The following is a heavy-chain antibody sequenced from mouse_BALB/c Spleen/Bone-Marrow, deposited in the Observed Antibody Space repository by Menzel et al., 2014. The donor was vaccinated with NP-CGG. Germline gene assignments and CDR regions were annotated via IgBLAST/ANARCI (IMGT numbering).Heavy chain of an antibody. CDR3: ARGGYGNVYYAMDY. CDR1: GYTFTSYV. D-gene: IGHD2-10*02. V-gene: IGHV1-14*01. CDR2: INPYNDGT. Sequence: VQLKQSGPELVKPGASVKMSCKASGYTFTSYVMHWVKQKPGQGLEWIGYINPYNDGTKYNEKFKGKATLTSDKSSSTAYMELSSLTSEDSAVYYCARGGYGNVYYAMDYWGQGTSGTVSS. J-gene: IGHJ4*01.